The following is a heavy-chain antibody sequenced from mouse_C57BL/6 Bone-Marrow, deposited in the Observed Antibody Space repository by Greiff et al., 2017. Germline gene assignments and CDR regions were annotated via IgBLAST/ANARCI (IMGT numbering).Heavy chain of an antibody. Sequence: EVQLQESGGGLVKPGGSLKLSCAASGFPFSDYGMHWVRQAPEKGLEWVAYISSGSSTIYYADTVKGRFTISRDNAKNTLFLQMTSLRSEDTAMYYCARQSDYWGQGTTLTVSS. CDR1: GFPFSDYG. CDR3: ARQSDY. CDR2: ISSGSSTI. V-gene: IGHV5-17*01. J-gene: IGHJ2*01.